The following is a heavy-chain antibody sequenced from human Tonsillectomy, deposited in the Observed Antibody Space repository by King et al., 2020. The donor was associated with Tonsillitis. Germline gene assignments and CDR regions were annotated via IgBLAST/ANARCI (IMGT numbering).Heavy chain of an antibody. J-gene: IGHJ4*02. CDR1: GFTFSTFR. Sequence: VQLVESGGGVVQPGRSLRLSCAASGFTFSTFRIHWVRQAPGKGLEWVAVISYDGSSKYYADSVKGRFTISRDNSNNTLYLQMNSLRVEDTAVYYCARSNYGDYAHFDYWGQGTLITVSS. D-gene: IGHD4-17*01. CDR2: ISYDGSSK. V-gene: IGHV3-30*04. CDR3: ARSNYGDYAHFDY.